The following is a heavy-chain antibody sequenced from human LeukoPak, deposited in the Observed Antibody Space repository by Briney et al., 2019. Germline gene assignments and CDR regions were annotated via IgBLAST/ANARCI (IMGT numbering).Heavy chain of an antibody. CDR3: ARDPGIWGFEYSSSSPYYFDY. V-gene: IGHV1-2*02. J-gene: IGHJ4*02. Sequence: ASVKVSCKASGYTFTSYYMHWVRQAPGQGLEWMGWINPNSGGTNYAQKFQGRVTMTRDTSISTAYMELSRLRSDDTAVYYCARDPGIWGFEYSSSSPYYFDYWGQGTLVTVSS. CDR1: GYTFTSYY. CDR2: INPNSGGT. D-gene: IGHD6-6*01.